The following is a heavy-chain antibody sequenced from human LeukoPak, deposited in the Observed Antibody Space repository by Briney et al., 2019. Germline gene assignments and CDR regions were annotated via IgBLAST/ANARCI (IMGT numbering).Heavy chain of an antibody. V-gene: IGHV3-23*01. D-gene: IGHD3-22*01. CDR1: GFTFSSYA. Sequence: PGGSLRLSCAASGFTFSSYAMSWVRHAPRKGLEWVSAISGSGGSTYYADSVKGRFTISRDNSKNTLYLQMNSLRAEDTAVYYCAKLGEGTYYYDSSGYYDHTYYFDYWGQGTLVTVSS. CDR2: ISGSGGST. CDR3: AKLGEGTYYYDSSGYYDHTYYFDY. J-gene: IGHJ4*02.